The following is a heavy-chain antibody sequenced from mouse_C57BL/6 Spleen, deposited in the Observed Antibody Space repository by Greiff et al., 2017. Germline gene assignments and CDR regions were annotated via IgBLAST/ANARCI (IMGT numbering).Heavy chain of an antibody. CDR1: GYTFTDYY. V-gene: IGHV1-19*01. CDR2: INPYNGGT. D-gene: IGHD2-5*01. J-gene: IGHJ4*01. Sequence: EVQLQQSGPVLVKPGASVKMSCKASGYTFTDYYMNWVKQSHGKSLEWIGVINPYNGGTSYNQKFKGKATLTVDKSSRTAYMELNSLTSEDSAVYYCAISYSNYVETMDYWGQGTSVTVSS. CDR3: AISYSNYVETMDY.